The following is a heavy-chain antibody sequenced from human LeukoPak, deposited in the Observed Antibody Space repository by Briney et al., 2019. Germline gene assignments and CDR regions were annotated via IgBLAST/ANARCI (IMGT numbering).Heavy chain of an antibody. J-gene: IGHJ4*02. CDR1: RYTFTGYY. V-gene: IGHV1-2*02. CDR3: AGILYNWNPKYDY. CDR2: INPNSGGT. Sequence: ASVKVSCKASRYTFTGYYMHWVRQAPGQGLEWMGWINPNSGGTNYAQKFQGRVTMTRDTSISTAYMELRSLRSDDTAVYYCAGILYNWNPKYDYWGQGTLVTVSS. D-gene: IGHD1-20*01.